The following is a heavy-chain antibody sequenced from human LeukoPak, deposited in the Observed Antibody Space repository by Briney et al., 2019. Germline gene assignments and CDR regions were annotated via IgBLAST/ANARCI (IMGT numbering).Heavy chain of an antibody. Sequence: GGSLRLPCAASGFTFSSYAMSWVRQAPGKGLEWVSAISGSGGSTYYADSVKGRFTISRDNSKNTLYLQMNSLRAEDTAVYYCAKGGYVWGSYRHSWFDPWGQGTLVTVSS. CDR2: ISGSGGST. CDR1: GFTFSSYA. V-gene: IGHV3-23*01. D-gene: IGHD3-16*02. J-gene: IGHJ5*02. CDR3: AKGGYVWGSYRHSWFDP.